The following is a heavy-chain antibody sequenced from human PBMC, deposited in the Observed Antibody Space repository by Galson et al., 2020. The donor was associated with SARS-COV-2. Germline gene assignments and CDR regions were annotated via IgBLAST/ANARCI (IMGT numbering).Heavy chain of an antibody. CDR3: AKVGATYGSGDY. D-gene: IGHD3-10*01. J-gene: IGHJ4*02. CDR2: ISWNSGSI. Sequence: SLKISCAASGFTFDDYAMHWVRQAPGKGLEWVSGISWNSGSIGYADSVKGRFTISRDNAKNSLYLQMNSLRAEDTALYYCAKVGATYGSGDYWGQGTLVTVSS. CDR1: GFTFDDYA. V-gene: IGHV3-9*01.